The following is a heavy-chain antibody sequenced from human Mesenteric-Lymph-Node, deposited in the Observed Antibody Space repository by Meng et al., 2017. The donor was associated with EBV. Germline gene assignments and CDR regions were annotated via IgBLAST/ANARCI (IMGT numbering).Heavy chain of an antibody. CDR3: ARRDVDGYYNYVDP. J-gene: IGHJ5*02. CDR1: GDAISSSDW. CDR2: ISHTGTT. D-gene: IGHD3-9*01. Sequence: VQLPGSGPGLGKAAATLYLNCAVSGDAISSSDWWNWVRQAPGKGLEWIGEISHTGTTNYNPSLKSRVTISLDMYKYQFSLTLNSVTAADTAVYYCARRDVDGYYNYVDPWGRGTLVTVSS. V-gene: IGHV4-4*02.